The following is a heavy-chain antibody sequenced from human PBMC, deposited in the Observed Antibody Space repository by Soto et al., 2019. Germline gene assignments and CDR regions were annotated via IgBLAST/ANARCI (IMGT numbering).Heavy chain of an antibody. CDR3: ATTVSTGRFDY. CDR2: IYYTGST. Sequence: VQLQESGPGLVQPSGTLSLTCTVTGASISRYYWSWIRQPPGKGLEWIGYIYYTGSTDCSPSLKNRVTMSVDTSKNQFSLKLSSVTAADTAVYYCATTVSTGRFDYWGQGTLVTVSS. CDR1: GASISRYY. J-gene: IGHJ4*02. D-gene: IGHD3-9*01. V-gene: IGHV4-59*01.